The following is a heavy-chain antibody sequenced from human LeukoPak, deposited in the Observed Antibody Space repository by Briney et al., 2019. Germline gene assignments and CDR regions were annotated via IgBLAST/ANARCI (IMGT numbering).Heavy chain of an antibody. CDR2: TYNSYT. CDR3: ARVLAQGGSFDLYYFDS. CDR1: GYTSTTYG. J-gene: IGHJ4*02. D-gene: IGHD3-9*01. Sequence: ASVKVSCKASGYTSTTYGISWVRQAPGQGLEWMGWTYNSYTHYAQTLRDRLTMTTDTSTSTSYMELRSLRSDDTAVYYCARVLAQGGSFDLYYFDSWGQGSLVTVSS. V-gene: IGHV1-18*01.